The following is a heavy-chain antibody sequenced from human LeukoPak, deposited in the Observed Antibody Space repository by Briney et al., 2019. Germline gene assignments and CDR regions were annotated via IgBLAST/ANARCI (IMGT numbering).Heavy chain of an antibody. CDR1: GRSISIHNYS. J-gene: IGHJ5*02. V-gene: IGHV4-61*02. CDR2: VYTSGST. CDR3: AREKIGYYDGSGRGWFDP. D-gene: IGHD3-22*01. Sequence: SETLSLPCTVSGRSISIHNYSWSWIRQPAGKGLEWIGRVYTSGSTNYNPSLKSRVTISVDTSKKQFSLKLSSVTAADTAVYYCAREKIGYYDGSGRGWFDPWGQGTLVTVSS.